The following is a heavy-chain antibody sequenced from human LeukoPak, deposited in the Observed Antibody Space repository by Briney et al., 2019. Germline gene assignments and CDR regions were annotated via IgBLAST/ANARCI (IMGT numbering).Heavy chain of an antibody. CDR1: GASVYSDSYY. CDR2: IYYSGST. CDR3: ARVGSSSDY. Sequence: SETLSLTCTVSGASVYSDSYYWSWIRQPPGKGLEWIGYIYYSGSTKYNPSLQSRVTISLDTSKNQFSLNLNSVTAADTAVYYCARVGSSSDYWGQGTLVTVSS. V-gene: IGHV4-61*01. D-gene: IGHD2-2*01. J-gene: IGHJ4*02.